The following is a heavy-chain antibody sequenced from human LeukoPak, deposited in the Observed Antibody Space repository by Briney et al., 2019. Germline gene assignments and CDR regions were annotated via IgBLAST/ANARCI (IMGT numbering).Heavy chain of an antibody. J-gene: IGHJ4*02. D-gene: IGHD6-13*01. CDR2: INHSGST. CDR3: ARGAGIAAAGTTSFDY. V-gene: IGHV4-34*01. CDR1: GASFSGYY. Sequence: PSETLSLTCAVYGASFSGYYWSWIRQPPGKGLEWIGEINHSGSTNYNPSLKSRVTISVDTSKNQFSLKLSSVTAADTAVYYCARGAGIAAAGTTSFDYWGQGTLVTVSS.